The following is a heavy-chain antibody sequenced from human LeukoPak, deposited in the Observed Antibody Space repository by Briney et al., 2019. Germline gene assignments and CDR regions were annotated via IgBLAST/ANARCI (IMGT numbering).Heavy chain of an antibody. V-gene: IGHV3-7*01. Sequence: HPGGSLRLSCAASGFTFSSYWMSWVRQAPGKGLEWVANIKQDGSEKYYVGSVKGRFTISRDNAKNSLYLQMNSLRAEDTAVYYCARFDGSGSYYYYYGMDVWGQGTTVTVSS. CDR1: GFTFSSYW. J-gene: IGHJ6*02. D-gene: IGHD3-10*01. CDR2: IKQDGSEK. CDR3: ARFDGSGSYYYYYGMDV.